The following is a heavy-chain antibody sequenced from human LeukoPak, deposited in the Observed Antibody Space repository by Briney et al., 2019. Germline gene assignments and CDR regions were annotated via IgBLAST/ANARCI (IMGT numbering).Heavy chain of an antibody. CDR3: ARVAPHRRLAVSGLVYFDY. J-gene: IGHJ4*02. CDR2: ISGYNGNT. V-gene: IGHV1-18*01. Sequence: ASVKVSCKASGYTFTNYGISWVRQAPGQGPEWMGWISGYNGNTNYAQKVQGRVTMTTDTSTNTAYMELRSLRSDDTAVYYCARVAPHRRLAVSGLVYFDYWGQGTLVTVSS. CDR1: GYTFTNYG. D-gene: IGHD3-10*01.